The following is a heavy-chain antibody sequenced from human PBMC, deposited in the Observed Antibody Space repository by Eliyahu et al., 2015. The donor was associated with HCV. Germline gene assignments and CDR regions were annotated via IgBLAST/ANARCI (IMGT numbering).Heavy chain of an antibody. CDR3: AKDRLDY. J-gene: IGHJ4*02. V-gene: IGHV3-30*18. CDR2: ISYDGSNK. CDR1: GFTFSSYG. Sequence: QVQLVETGGGVVQPGRSLRLXCAASGFTFSSYGMHXVRQAPGKGLEWVAVISYDGSNKYYVDSVKGRFTISRDNSKNTLYLQMNSLRVEDTAVYYCAKDRLDYWGQGTLVTVSS.